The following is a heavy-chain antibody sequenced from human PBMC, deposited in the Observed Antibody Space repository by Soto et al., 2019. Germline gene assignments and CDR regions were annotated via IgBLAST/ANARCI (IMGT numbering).Heavy chain of an antibody. CDR2: INSDGSST. J-gene: IGHJ6*02. V-gene: IGHV3-74*01. CDR1: GFTFSSYW. Sequence: PGGSLRLSCAASGFTFSSYWMHWVRQAPGKGLVWVSRINSDGSSTSYADSVKGRFTISRDNAKNTLYLQMNSLRAEDTAVYYCARAGDSDYYYYGMDVWAKGPRSPSP. CDR3: ARAGDSDYYYYGMDV. D-gene: IGHD3-3*01.